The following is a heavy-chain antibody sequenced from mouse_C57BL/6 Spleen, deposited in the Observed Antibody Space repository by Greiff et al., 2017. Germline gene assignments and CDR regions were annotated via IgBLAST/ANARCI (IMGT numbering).Heavy chain of an antibody. D-gene: IGHD2-1*01. CDR3: ARRGNPGMDY. CDR2: IDPSDSYT. J-gene: IGHJ4*01. CDR1: GYTFTSYW. Sequence: QVQLQQPGAELVKPGASVKLSCKASGYTFTSYWMQWVKQRPGQGLEWIGEIDPSDSYTNYNQTFKGKATLTVDTSSSTAYMQLSSLTSEDSAVYYCARRGNPGMDYWGQGTSVTVSS. V-gene: IGHV1-50*01.